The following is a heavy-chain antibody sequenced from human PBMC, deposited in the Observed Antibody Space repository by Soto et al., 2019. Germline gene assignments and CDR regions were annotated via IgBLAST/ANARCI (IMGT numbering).Heavy chain of an antibody. CDR2: IYYSGST. Sequence: SETLSLTCTVSGGSISSYYWSWIRQPPGKGLEWIGYIYYSGSTNYNPSLKSRVTISVDTSKNQFSLKLNSVTPEDTAVYYCARVDSSGWYWFDPWGQGTLVTVSS. D-gene: IGHD6-19*01. CDR3: ARVDSSGWYWFDP. V-gene: IGHV4-59*12. J-gene: IGHJ5*02. CDR1: GGSISSYY.